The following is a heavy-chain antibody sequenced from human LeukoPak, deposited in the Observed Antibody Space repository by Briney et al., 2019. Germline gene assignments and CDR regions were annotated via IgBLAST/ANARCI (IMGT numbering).Heavy chain of an antibody. CDR3: AKSRDGYNGGAFDL. J-gene: IGHJ3*01. CDR1: GFTFSNAW. Sequence: GGSLRLSCAASGFTFSNAWMSWVRDAPGKGLEGVSGISGRGGTIYYADSVKGRFTISRDNSKNTLYLQMNSLRAEDTAVYYCAKSRDGYNGGAFDLWGQGTMVTVSS. D-gene: IGHD5-24*01. V-gene: IGHV3-23*01. CDR2: ISGRGGTI.